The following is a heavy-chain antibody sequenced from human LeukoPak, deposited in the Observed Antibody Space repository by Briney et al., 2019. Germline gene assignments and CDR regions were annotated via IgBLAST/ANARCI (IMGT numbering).Heavy chain of an antibody. D-gene: IGHD6-19*01. V-gene: IGHV3-20*01. J-gene: IGHJ3*02. Sequence: GGSLRLSCAASGFTFDDYGMSWVRQAPGKGLEWVSGINWNGGSTGYADSLKGRFTISRDNAKNSLYLQMNSLKAEDTALYHCARARYSSGWTDAFDIWGQGTMVTVSS. CDR1: GFTFDDYG. CDR2: INWNGGST. CDR3: ARARYSSGWTDAFDI.